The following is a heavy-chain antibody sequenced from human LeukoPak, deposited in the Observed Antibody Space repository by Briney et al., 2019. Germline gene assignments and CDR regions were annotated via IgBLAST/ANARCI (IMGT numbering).Heavy chain of an antibody. CDR3: AREISHLHYYDSSGYKYYYYYMDV. Sequence: SETLSLTCTVSGGSISSGSYYWSWIRQPPGKGLEWIGYIYYSGSTNYNPSLKSRVTISVDTSKNQFSLKLSSVTAADTAVYYCAREISHLHYYDSSGYKYYYYYMDVWGKGTTVTVSS. V-gene: IGHV4-61*01. J-gene: IGHJ6*03. CDR1: GGSISSGSYY. CDR2: IYYSGST. D-gene: IGHD3-22*01.